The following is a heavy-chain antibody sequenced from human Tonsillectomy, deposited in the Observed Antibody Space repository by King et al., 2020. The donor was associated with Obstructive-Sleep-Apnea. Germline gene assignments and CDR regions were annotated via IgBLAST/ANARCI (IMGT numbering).Heavy chain of an antibody. CDR1: GFTFSSYA. CDR3: ARDLGY. CDR2: ISYDGSNK. Sequence: VQLVESGGGVVQPGRSLRLSCAASGFTFSSYAMHWVRQAPGKGLEWVAVISYDGSNKYYADSVKGRFTISRDNSKNTLYLQMNSLRAEETAVYYCARDLGYWGQGTLVTVSS. J-gene: IGHJ4*02. V-gene: IGHV3-30*04.